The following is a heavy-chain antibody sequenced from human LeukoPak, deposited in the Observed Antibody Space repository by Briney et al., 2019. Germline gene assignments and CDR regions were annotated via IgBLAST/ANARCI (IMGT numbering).Heavy chain of an antibody. Sequence: GGSLRLSCAASRFTFSDYYMTWIRQAPGKGLEWVSYVSSSGSPIYYADSVKGRFTISRDNAKNSLYLQMNSLRAEDTAVYYCARGAHRDGSNLGDAFDIWGQGTMVTVSS. J-gene: IGHJ3*02. CDR2: VSSSGSPI. V-gene: IGHV3-11*04. D-gene: IGHD5-24*01. CDR3: ARGAHRDGSNLGDAFDI. CDR1: RFTFSDYY.